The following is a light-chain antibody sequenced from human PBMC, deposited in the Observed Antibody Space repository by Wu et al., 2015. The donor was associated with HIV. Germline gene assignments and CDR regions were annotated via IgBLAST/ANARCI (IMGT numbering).Light chain of an antibody. J-gene: IGKJ1*01. CDR2: AAS. V-gene: IGKV1-27*01. CDR3: QNYISAPWT. Sequence: DIQMTQSPSSLSASVGDRVTITCRATQGINKYLAWYQQRPGKIPKLLIYAASTLQSGVPSRFSGSGSGTDFTLTISSLQAEDVATYYCQNYISAPWTFGQGTKVEIK. CDR1: QGINKY.